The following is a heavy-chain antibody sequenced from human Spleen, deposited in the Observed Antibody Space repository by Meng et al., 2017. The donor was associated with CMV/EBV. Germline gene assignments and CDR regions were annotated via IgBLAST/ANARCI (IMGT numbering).Heavy chain of an antibody. V-gene: IGHV4-39*07. D-gene: IGHD6-13*01. CDR2: IYYSGTT. CDR1: GGSISSSSYY. CDR3: ARDWIIAAAGTTLDY. Sequence: GSLRLSCTVSGGSISSSSYYWGWIRQPPGKGLEWIGSIYYSGTTYYNPSLKSRVTISADTSKNQFSLKLSSVTAADTAVYYCARDWIIAAAGTTLDYWGQGTLVTVSS. J-gene: IGHJ4*02.